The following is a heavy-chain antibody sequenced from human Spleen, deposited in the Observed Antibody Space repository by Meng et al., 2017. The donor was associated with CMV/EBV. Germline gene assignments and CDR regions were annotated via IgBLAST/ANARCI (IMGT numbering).Heavy chain of an antibody. D-gene: IGHD2-8*01. CDR1: GYSISSGYY. Sequence: SETLSLTCTVSGYSISSGYYWGWIRQPPGKGLEWIGYIYYSGTTNYNPSLKSRVTISIDTSKNQFSLKLSSVTAADTAVYYCASVRCTNGICYEDYWGQGTLVTVSS. CDR2: IYYSGTT. V-gene: IGHV4-38-2*02. CDR3: ASVRCTNGICYEDY. J-gene: IGHJ4*02.